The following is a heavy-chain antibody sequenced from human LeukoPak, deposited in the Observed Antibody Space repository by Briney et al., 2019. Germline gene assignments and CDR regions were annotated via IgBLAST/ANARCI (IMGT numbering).Heavy chain of an antibody. CDR2: ISGRDGSS. D-gene: IGHD3-16*02. V-gene: IGHV3-23*01. J-gene: IGHJ4*02. CDR1: GFTFNSFA. Sequence: PGGSLRLSCAASGFTFNSFAMNWVRQAPGKGLEWVSSISGRDGSSHYADFVKGRFTISRDNSKNTLHLQMNSLRAEDTAVYYCAKSLGVGGYTRYKGFDQWGQGTLVTVSS. CDR3: AKSLGVGGYTRYKGFDQ.